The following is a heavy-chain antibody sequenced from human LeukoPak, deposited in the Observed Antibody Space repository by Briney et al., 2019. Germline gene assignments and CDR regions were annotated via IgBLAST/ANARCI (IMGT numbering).Heavy chain of an antibody. CDR1: GFTFSSYG. D-gene: IGHD2-2*01. V-gene: IGHV3-30*18. CDR2: ISYDGSSK. CDR3: AKDRDARFDS. J-gene: IGHJ4*02. Sequence: PGRSMGLSCAASGFTFSSYGMHWVRQAPGKGLEWVAVISYDGSSKYYADSVKGRFTISRGNSKNTLFLQMNSLKVEDTAVYYCAKDRDARFDSWGQGTLVIVSS.